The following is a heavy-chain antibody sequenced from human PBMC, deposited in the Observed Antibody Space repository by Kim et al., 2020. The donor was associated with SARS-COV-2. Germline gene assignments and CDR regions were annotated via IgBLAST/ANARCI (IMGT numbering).Heavy chain of an antibody. CDR2: IWYDGSNK. CDR1: GFTFSSYG. Sequence: GGSLRLSCAASGFTFSSYGMHWVRQAPGKGLEWVAVIWYDGSNKYYADSVKGRFTISRDNSKNTLYLQMNSLRAEDTAVYYCARASSSSWYQNWFDPWGQGTLVTVSS. V-gene: IGHV3-33*01. CDR3: ARASSSSWYQNWFDP. J-gene: IGHJ5*02. D-gene: IGHD6-13*01.